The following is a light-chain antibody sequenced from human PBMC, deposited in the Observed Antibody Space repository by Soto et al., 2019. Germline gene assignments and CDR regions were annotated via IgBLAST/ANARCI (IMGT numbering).Light chain of an antibody. CDR3: QHYNNWPPWT. J-gene: IGKJ1*01. Sequence: EIVTTQSPATLSVSPGERATLSCRASQSVSSNLAWYQQKPGQAPRLLIYRASTRATGIPARFSGSGSGTEFTLTISSLQSEDFAVYYCQHYNNWPPWTFGQGTKVEIK. CDR2: RAS. V-gene: IGKV3-15*01. CDR1: QSVSSN.